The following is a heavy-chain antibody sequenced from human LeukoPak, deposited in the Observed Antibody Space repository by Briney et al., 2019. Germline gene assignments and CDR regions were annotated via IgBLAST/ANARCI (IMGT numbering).Heavy chain of an antibody. CDR1: GYTFTNYW. CDR3: VRVDGAYQPES. D-gene: IGHD2-2*01. CDR2: IYPDDSDT. J-gene: IGHJ5*02. Sequence: GESLKISCHDPGYTFTNYWIAWVRQTPGKGLECMGLIYPDDSDTKYSPSFQGQVTFSADKSTSTAYLQWSSLKASDTATYYCVRVDGAYQPESWGQGTPVTVSS. V-gene: IGHV5-51*01.